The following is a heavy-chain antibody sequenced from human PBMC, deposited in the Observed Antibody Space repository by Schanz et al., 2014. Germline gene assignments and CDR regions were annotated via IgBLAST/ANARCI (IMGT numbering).Heavy chain of an antibody. CDR3: VREVGAAAGLAWGLDY. Sequence: EVQLVESGGGLVKPGGSLRLSCVASGFIFSSYNMNWVRQSPGKGLEWVSFLSSDSRHVYYVESAKGRFTISRDNAKSSLFLQMNSLRAEDTAVYYCVREVGAAAGLAWGLDYWGRGTLVTVSS. D-gene: IGHD6-13*01. V-gene: IGHV3-21*06. CDR1: GFIFSSYN. J-gene: IGHJ4*02. CDR2: LSSDSRHV.